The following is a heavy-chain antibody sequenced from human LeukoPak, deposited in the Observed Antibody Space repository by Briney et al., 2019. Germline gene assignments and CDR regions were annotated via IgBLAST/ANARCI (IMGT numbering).Heavy chain of an antibody. CDR2: ISSSSSYI. J-gene: IGHJ4*02. D-gene: IGHD1-26*01. CDR3: ARPSLNSGSYFDY. CDR1: GFTFSSYS. Sequence: PGGSLRLSCAASGFTFSSYSMNWVRQAPGKGLEWVSSISSSSSYIYYADSVKGRFTISRDNARNSLSLQMNSLRAEDTAVYYCARPSLNSGSYFDYWGQGTLVTVSS. V-gene: IGHV3-21*01.